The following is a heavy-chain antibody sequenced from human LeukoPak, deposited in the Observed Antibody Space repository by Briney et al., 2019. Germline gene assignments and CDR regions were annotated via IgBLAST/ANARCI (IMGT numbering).Heavy chain of an antibody. CDR3: ARDLNSLYYYDSSGYYYPFDY. D-gene: IGHD3-22*01. Sequence: PSETLSLTCTVSGGSISSSSYYWGWIRQPPGKGLEWIGSIYYSGSTYYNPSLKSRVTISVDTSKNQFSLELSSVTAADTAVYYCARDLNSLYYYDSSGYYYPFDYWGQGTLVTVSS. CDR2: IYYSGST. V-gene: IGHV4-39*02. CDR1: GGSISSSSYY. J-gene: IGHJ4*02.